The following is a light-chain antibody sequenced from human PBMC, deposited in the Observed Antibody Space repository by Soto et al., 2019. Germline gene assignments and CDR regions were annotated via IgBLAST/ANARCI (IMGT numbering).Light chain of an antibody. CDR1: QSVSSN. CDR3: QQYTHWPRT. CDR2: GAS. V-gene: IGKV3-15*01. J-gene: IGKJ1*01. Sequence: ETVMTQSPATLSGSPGERDTLSCRASQSVSSNLAWYQQKPGQAPRLLIYGASTRATGIPARFSGSGSGTEFTLTISSLQSEDFAVYYCQQYTHWPRTFGQGTKVDVK.